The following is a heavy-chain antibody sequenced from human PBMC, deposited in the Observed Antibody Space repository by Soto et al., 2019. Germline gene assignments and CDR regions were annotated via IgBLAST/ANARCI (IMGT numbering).Heavy chain of an antibody. J-gene: IGHJ5*02. D-gene: IGHD2-2*01. V-gene: IGHV1-2*04. Sequence: ASVKVSCKASGYTFTGYYMYWVRQAPGQGLEWMGWINPNSGGTNYAQKFQGWVTMTRDTSISTAYMELSRLRSDDTAVYYCARGGTGYCSSTSCSNWFDPWGQGTLVTSPQ. CDR1: GYTFTGYY. CDR2: INPNSGGT. CDR3: ARGGTGYCSSTSCSNWFDP.